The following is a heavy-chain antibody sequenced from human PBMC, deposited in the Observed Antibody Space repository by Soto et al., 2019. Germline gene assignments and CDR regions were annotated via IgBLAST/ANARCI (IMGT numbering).Heavy chain of an antibody. CDR3: MRHEQTATTYNGMDA. J-gene: IGHJ6*02. CDR2: IHPGESDT. Sequence: ESLKISCKSYGYSFTTYWIAWVRQMPGKGLEWMGSIHPGESDTRYSPSFQGQVTISADRSITTAYLQWSSLKASDTAMYYCMRHEQTATTYNGMDAWGHGPTVSV. V-gene: IGHV5-51*01. CDR1: GYSFTTYW.